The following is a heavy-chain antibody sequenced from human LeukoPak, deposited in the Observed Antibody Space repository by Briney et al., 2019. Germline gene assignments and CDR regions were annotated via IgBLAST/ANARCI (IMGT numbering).Heavy chain of an antibody. D-gene: IGHD3-3*01. V-gene: IGHV3-48*01. J-gene: IGHJ4*02. CDR2: ISSRSSTI. Sequence: GGSLRLSCAASGFTFSSYSMNRVRQAPGKGLEWVSYISSRSSTIYYADSVKGRFTISRDNAKNSLYLQMNSLRAEDTAVYYCARGDERFLEWLLSTFDYWGQGTLVTVSS. CDR1: GFTFSSYS. CDR3: ARGDERFLEWLLSTFDY.